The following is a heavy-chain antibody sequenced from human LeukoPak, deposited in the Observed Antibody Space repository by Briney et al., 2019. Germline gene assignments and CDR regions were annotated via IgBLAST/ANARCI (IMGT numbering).Heavy chain of an antibody. CDR3: AREDPGYKDYYDSSGSWDSFDY. V-gene: IGHV1-69*01. CDR1: GGTFSSYA. Sequence: SVKVSCKASGGTFSSYAISWVRQAPGQGLEWMGGIIPIFGTANYAQKFQGRVTITADESTSTAYMELSSLRSEDTAVYYCAREDPGYKDYYDSSGSWDSFDYWGQGTLVTVST. D-gene: IGHD3-22*01. CDR2: IIPIFGTA. J-gene: IGHJ4*02.